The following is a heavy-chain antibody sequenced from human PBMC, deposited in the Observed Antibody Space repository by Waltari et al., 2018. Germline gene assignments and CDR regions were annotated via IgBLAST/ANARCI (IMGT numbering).Heavy chain of an antibody. CDR2: ISSSSSYI. V-gene: IGHV3-21*01. D-gene: IGHD3-22*01. Sequence: EVQLVESGGGLVKPGGSLRLSCAASGFTFSSYSMNWVRQAPGKGLEWVSSISSSSSYIYYADSVKGRFTISRDNAKNSLYLQMNSLRAEDTAVYYCARDSDYYDSSGYEWGQGTMVTVSS. J-gene: IGHJ3*01. CDR3: ARDSDYYDSSGYE. CDR1: GFTFSSYS.